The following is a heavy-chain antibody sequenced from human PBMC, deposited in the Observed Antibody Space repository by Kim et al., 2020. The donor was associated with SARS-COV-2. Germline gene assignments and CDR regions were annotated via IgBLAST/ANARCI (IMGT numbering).Heavy chain of an antibody. CDR3: ARIWTDYDILTNDYFDY. V-gene: IGHV4-39*07. J-gene: IGHJ4*02. D-gene: IGHD3-9*01. Sequence: LKSRVTISVDTSKNQFSLKLSSVTAADTAVYYCARIWTDYDILTNDYFDYWGQGTLVTVSS.